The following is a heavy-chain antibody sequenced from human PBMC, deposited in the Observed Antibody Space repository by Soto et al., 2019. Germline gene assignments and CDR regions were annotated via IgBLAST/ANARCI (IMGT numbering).Heavy chain of an antibody. Sequence: QVQLQESGPGLVKPSQTLSLTCTVSGGSISSGGYYWSWIRQHPGKGLEWIGYLYYSGSTYYNPSLKSLVTISVDTSKNQCALKLSSVSAADTAVYYCARHTYYYDSSGLSMDVWGQGTTVTVAS. CDR3: ARHTYYYDSSGLSMDV. V-gene: IGHV4-31*01. CDR2: LYYSGST. J-gene: IGHJ6*02. CDR1: GGSISSGGYY. D-gene: IGHD3-22*01.